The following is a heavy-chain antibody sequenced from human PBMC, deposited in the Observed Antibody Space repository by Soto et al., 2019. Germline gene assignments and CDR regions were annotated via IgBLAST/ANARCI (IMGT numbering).Heavy chain of an antibody. J-gene: IGHJ4*02. V-gene: IGHV3-15*01. D-gene: IGHD3-10*01. Sequence: GGSLRLSCAASGFTFSNAWMSWVRQAPGKGLEWVGRIKSKTDGGTTDYAAPVKGRFTISRDDSKNKLYLQMNSLKTEDTAVYYCTTDTFAMVRGVMMSGPEYYFDYWGQGTLVTVSS. CDR1: GFTFSNAW. CDR3: TTDTFAMVRGVMMSGPEYYFDY. CDR2: IKSKTDGGTT.